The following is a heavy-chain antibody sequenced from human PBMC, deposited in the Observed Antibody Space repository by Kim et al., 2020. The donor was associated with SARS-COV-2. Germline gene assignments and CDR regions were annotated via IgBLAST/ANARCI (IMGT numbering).Heavy chain of an antibody. J-gene: IGHJ6*02. CDR1: GVIFSTYD. Sequence: GGSLRLSCAASGVIFSTYDIHWVRQGTGKGLEWVSGMGTLFDTYYSDSVKGRFTISRENGKNTVYLQINSLRAGDTAIYYCARGLRHSYPYGMDVWGQGTTVTVS. D-gene: IGHD5-18*01. CDR3: ARGLRHSYPYGMDV. CDR2: MGTLFDT. V-gene: IGHV3-13*04.